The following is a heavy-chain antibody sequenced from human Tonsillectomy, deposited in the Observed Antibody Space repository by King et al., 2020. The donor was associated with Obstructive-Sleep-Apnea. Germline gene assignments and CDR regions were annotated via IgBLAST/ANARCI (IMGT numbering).Heavy chain of an antibody. CDR1: GGAGGGGG. CDR3: AGEDYYYDSSGYPKIDY. J-gene: IGHJ4*02. Sequence: GGAGGGGGVGGVGQAPGRGRGWMGRSIPILGLANSARKFQGRVPITAGNSTSTAYMGLRSLRSEDTAVYYCAGEDYYYDSSGYPKIDYWGQGTLVTVSS. CDR2: SIPILGLA. V-gene: IGHV1-69*04. D-gene: IGHD3-22*01.